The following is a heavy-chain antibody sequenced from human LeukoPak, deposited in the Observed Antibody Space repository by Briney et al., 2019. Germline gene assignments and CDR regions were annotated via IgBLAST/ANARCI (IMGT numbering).Heavy chain of an antibody. Sequence: SETLSLTCTVSGDSVSNYYRTWIRQPPGRGLEWIWYIFYSGSTNFNLSLKNRVTMSIDTSKNQFSLKLSSVTAADTAVYHCARGPDYGDHQRPDYYYFGMDVWGKGTTVTVSS. D-gene: IGHD4-17*01. CDR1: GDSVSNYY. J-gene: IGHJ6*04. CDR2: IFYSGST. CDR3: ARGPDYGDHQRPDYYYFGMDV. V-gene: IGHV4-59*02.